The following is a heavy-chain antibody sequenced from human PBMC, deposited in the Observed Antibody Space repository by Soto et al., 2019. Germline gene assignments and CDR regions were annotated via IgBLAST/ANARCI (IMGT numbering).Heavy chain of an antibody. D-gene: IGHD1-1*01. CDR3: AKALVSGTTDAFDI. V-gene: IGHV3-23*01. CDR2: ISGSGSST. Sequence: GGSLRLCCAASGVTCGGYGMSWVRQAPGKGLEWVSTISGSGSSTYYADSVKGRFTISRDNSKNTLYLQMSSLRAEDTAVYYCAKALVSGTTDAFDIWGQGTMVTVS. CDR1: GVTCGGYG. J-gene: IGHJ3*02.